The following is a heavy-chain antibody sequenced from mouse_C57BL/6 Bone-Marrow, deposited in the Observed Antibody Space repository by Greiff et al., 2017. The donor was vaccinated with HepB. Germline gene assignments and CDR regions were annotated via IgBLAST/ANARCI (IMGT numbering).Heavy chain of an antibody. J-gene: IGHJ3*01. CDR1: GFTFSDYG. Sequence: EVMLVESGGGLVKPGGSLKLSCAASGFTFSDYGMHWVRQAPEQGLEWVAYISSGSSTIYYADTVKGRFTISRDNAKNTLFLQVTSLRSEDTAMYYCARGGGFAYWGQGTLVTVSA. CDR3: ARGGGFAY. V-gene: IGHV5-17*01. CDR2: ISSGSSTI.